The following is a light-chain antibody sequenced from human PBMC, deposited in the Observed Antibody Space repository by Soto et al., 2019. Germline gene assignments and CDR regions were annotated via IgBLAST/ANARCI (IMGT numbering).Light chain of an antibody. J-gene: IGLJ1*01. CDR3: VSFTSSTTYV. CDR2: EAS. V-gene: IGLV2-14*02. CDR1: NNDVGGYNF. Sequence: QSALTQPASVSGSPGQSLSISCPGTNNDVGGYNFVSWYGQDPGKAPKLMIFEASKRPSGVSNRFSGSKSGSTASLIISRLQTADEADYYCVSFTSSTTYVFRSGPKVTV.